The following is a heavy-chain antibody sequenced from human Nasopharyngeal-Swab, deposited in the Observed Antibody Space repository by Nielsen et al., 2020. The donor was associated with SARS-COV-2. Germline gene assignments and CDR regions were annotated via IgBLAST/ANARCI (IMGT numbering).Heavy chain of an antibody. CDR1: GFTFSSYS. D-gene: IGHD1-26*01. J-gene: IGHJ6*02. CDR2: ISSSSSYI. Sequence: GESLKISCAASGFTFSSYSMNWVRQAPGKGLEWVPSISSSSSYIYYADSVKGRFTIFRDNAKNSLYLQMNSLRAEDTAVYYCALVDYYGMDVWGQGTTVTVSS. CDR3: ALVDYYGMDV. V-gene: IGHV3-21*01.